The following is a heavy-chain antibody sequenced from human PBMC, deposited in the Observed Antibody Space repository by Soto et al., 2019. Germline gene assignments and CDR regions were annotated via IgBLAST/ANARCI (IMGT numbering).Heavy chain of an antibody. CDR2: INHSGST. CDR1: GGAFSGYY. V-gene: IGHV4-34*01. J-gene: IGHJ6*02. CDR3: ARGSPIVLVPAALAPAPLRRGMDV. D-gene: IGHD2-2*01. Sequence: SETLSLTCAVYGGAFSGYYCYCIRHPPVKGREWIGEINHSGSTNYNPSLKSRVTISVDTSKNQFSLKVSSVTAADTAVYYCARGSPIVLVPAALAPAPLRRGMDVWGQGTTVTVSS.